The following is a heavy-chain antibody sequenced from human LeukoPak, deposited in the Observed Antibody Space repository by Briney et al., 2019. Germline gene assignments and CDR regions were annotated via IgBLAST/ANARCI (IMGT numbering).Heavy chain of an antibody. D-gene: IGHD6-6*01. CDR3: ARGGAARLHFQN. CDR1: GFTFSSYS. CDR2: ISSSSSYI. V-gene: IGHV3-21*01. J-gene: IGHJ1*01. Sequence: GGSLRLSCAAPGFTFSSYSMNWVRQAPGKGLEWVSSISSSSSYIYYADSVKGRFTISRDNAKNSLYLQMNSLRAEDTAVYYCARGGAARLHFQNWGQGTLVTVSS.